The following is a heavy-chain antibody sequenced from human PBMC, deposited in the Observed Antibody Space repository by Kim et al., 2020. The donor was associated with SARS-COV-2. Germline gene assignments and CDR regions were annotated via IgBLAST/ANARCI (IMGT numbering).Heavy chain of an antibody. CDR2: DGSEK. J-gene: IGHJ4*02. CDR3: ARRYFDY. V-gene: IGHV3-7*01. Sequence: DGSEKYYVDSVKGRFTISRDNAKNSLYLQMNSLRAEDTAVYYCARRYFDYWGQGTLVTVSS.